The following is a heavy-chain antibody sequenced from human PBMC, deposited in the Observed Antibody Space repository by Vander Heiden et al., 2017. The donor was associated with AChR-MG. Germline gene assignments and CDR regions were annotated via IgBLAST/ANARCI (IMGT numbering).Heavy chain of an antibody. CDR2: IRSKANSYAT. CDR1: GFTFSGSA. Sequence: EVQLVESGGGLVQPGGSLKLSCAASGFTFSGSAMHWVRQASGKGLEWVGRIRSKANSYATAYAASVKGRFTISRDDSKNTAYLQMNSLKTEDTAVYYCTSHHPHLLAFDIWGQGTMVTVSS. V-gene: IGHV3-73*01. J-gene: IGHJ3*02. CDR3: TSHHPHLLAFDI.